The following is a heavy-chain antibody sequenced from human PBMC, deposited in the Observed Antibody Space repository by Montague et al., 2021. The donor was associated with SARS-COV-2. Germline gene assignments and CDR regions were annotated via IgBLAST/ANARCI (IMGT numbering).Heavy chain of an antibody. J-gene: IGHJ3*02. Sequence: SETLSLTCAVYGGSSSGYYWSWIRQPPGKGLEWIGEINHSGSTNYNPSLKSRVTISVDTSKNQFSLKLSSVTAADTAVYYCAGSPPGIAAAGTVAAFDIWGQGTMVTVSS. D-gene: IGHD6-13*01. CDR2: INHSGST. CDR1: GGSSSGYY. CDR3: AGSPPGIAAAGTVAAFDI. V-gene: IGHV4-34*01.